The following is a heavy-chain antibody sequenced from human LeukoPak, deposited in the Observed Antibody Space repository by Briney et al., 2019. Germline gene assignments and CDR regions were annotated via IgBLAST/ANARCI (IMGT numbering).Heavy chain of an antibody. Sequence: PGGSLRLSCAASGFTFSNYWMHWVRQAPGKGLEWVANIKEDGSEKYYVDSVKGRFTISRDKARNSLYLQMNSLRAEDTAVYYCAGGRKLGYWGQGTLVTVSS. J-gene: IGHJ4*02. CDR2: IKEDGSEK. CDR3: AGGRKLGY. V-gene: IGHV3-7*01. D-gene: IGHD3-16*01. CDR1: GFTFSNYW.